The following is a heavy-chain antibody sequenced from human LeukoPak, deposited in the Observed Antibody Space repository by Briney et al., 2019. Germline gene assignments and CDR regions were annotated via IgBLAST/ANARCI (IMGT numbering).Heavy chain of an antibody. CDR3: AKDSRGSSVRVFDY. D-gene: IGHD5/OR15-5a*01. J-gene: IGHJ4*02. CDR1: GFTFSSYA. V-gene: IGHV3-23*01. CDR2: ISGSGST. Sequence: PGGSLRLSCAASGFTFSSYAMTWVRQAPGKGLEWVSSISGSGSTYYADPVRGRFTISRDSFKSTLYLQMNSLRAEDTAIYYCAKDSRGSSVRVFDYWAQGILVIVSS.